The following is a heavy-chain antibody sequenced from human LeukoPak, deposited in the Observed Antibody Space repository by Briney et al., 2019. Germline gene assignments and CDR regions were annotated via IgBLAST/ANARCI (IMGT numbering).Heavy chain of an antibody. J-gene: IGHJ4*02. Sequence: GGSLRLSCAASGFTFSSYWMSWVRQAPGKGLEWVSFISRSGSTIYYADSVKGRFTISRDNAKNTLYLQMNSLRAEDTAVYYCAGQKDWNLGRWGQGTLVTVSS. D-gene: IGHD1-1*01. CDR3: AGQKDWNLGR. V-gene: IGHV3-48*04. CDR2: ISRSGSTI. CDR1: GFTFSSYW.